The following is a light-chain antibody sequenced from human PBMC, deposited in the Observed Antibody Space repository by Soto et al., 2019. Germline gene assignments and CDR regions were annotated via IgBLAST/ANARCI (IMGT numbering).Light chain of an antibody. V-gene: IGKV4-1*01. J-gene: IGKJ1*01. Sequence: DIVMAQSPDSLAVSLGERATINCKSSQSVLYSSNNKTYLAWFQQKPGQPPKLLIYWASTRESGVPDRFSGSGSGTDFTLTISSQQAEDVAIYYCQQYYNIPWTFGQGTKVEIK. CDR1: QSVLYSSNNKTY. CDR3: QQYYNIPWT. CDR2: WAS.